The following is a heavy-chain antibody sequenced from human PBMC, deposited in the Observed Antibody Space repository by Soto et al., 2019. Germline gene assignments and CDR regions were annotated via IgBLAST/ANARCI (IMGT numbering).Heavy chain of an antibody. D-gene: IGHD6-6*01. CDR3: ARDPLAGRQYSSSSGWFDP. Sequence: PSVKVSCKASGYTFTSYGISWVRQAPGQGLEWMGWISAYNGNTNYAQKLQGRVTMTTDTSTSTAYMELRSLRSDDTAVYYCARDPLAGRQYSSSSGWFDPWGQGTLVTVSS. V-gene: IGHV1-18*01. CDR2: ISAYNGNT. J-gene: IGHJ5*02. CDR1: GYTFTSYG.